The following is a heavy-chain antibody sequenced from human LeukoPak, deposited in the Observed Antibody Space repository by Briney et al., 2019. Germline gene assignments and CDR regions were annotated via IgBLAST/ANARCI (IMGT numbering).Heavy chain of an antibody. D-gene: IGHD1-26*01. Sequence: GASVKVSCKASGYTFTSYYMHWVRQAPGQGLEWMGIINPSGGSTSYAQKFQGRVTMTRDMSTSTVYMELSSLRSEDTAVYYCARAEYSRSYYHYYYYMDVWGKGATVTVSS. J-gene: IGHJ6*03. CDR1: GYTFTSYY. CDR2: INPSGGST. V-gene: IGHV1-46*01. CDR3: ARAEYSRSYYHYYYYMDV.